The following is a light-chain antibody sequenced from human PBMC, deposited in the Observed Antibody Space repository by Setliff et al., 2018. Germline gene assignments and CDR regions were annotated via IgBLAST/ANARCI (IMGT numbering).Light chain of an antibody. CDR2: GVS. J-gene: IGLJ1*01. CDR3: SAYTSSSTYV. CDR1: SSDIGGYNY. Sequence: QSALTQPASVSGSPGQSITISCTGPSSDIGGYNYVSWYQQYPGKAPQLIIYGVSKRPSGVSDRFSGSKSGNTASLTISGLQVEDEADYYCSAYTSSSTYVFGTGTKATVL. V-gene: IGLV2-14*03.